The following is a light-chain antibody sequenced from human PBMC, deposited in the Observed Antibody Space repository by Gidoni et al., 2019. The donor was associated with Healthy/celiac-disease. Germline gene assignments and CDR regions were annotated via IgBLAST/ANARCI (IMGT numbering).Light chain of an antibody. CDR2: DAS. CDR3: QQYDNLPPG. CDR1: QDISNY. J-gene: IGKJ5*01. V-gene: IGKV1-33*01. Sequence: DIQMTQSPSSLSASVGDRVTITCQASQDISNYLNWYQQKPGKAPKLLIYDASNLETGVPPRFSGSGSGTDFPFTISSLQPEDIATYYCQQYDNLPPGFGHETRLEIK.